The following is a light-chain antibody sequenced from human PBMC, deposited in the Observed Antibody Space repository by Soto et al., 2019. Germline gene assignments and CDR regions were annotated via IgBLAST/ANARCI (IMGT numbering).Light chain of an antibody. CDR1: QSIYSW. Sequence: DIQMTQSPSTLSASVGDRVTITCRASQSIYSWLAWYQQKPGKAPKLLIYKASSLQSGVPARFSGSGFGTEFTLTIRSLQPDDFATYSCQQYDTYRTFGQGTKMEI. V-gene: IGKV1-5*03. CDR2: KAS. J-gene: IGKJ1*01. CDR3: QQYDTYRT.